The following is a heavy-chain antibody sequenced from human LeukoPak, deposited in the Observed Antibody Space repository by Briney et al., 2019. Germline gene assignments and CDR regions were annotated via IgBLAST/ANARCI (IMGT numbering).Heavy chain of an antibody. CDR3: ARDNDAFDI. CDR2: INHSGST. CDR1: GGSFSGYY. J-gene: IGHJ3*02. V-gene: IGHV4-34*01. D-gene: IGHD2-15*01. Sequence: PSETLSLTCAVYGGSFSGYYWSWIRQPPGKGLEWIGEINHSGSTNYNPSLKSRVTISVDTSKNQFSLKLSSVTAADTAVYYCARDNDAFDIWGQGTMATVSS.